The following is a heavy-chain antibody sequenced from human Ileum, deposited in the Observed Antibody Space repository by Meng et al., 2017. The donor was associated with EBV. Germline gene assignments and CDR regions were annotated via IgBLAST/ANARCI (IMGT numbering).Heavy chain of an antibody. V-gene: IGHV4-39*07. CDR2: IHYSGST. D-gene: IGHD3-22*01. J-gene: IGHJ4*02. Sequence: HPQESAPGWVKPSEPLSLTCSVSGGSLSSSSYYWGWIRQPPGKGLEWIGNIHYSGSTYYNPSLKSRVTISVDTSKNQFSLKLRSVTAADTAVYYCARTYYYDSSGYAPFDYWGQGTLVTVSS. CDR1: GGSLSSSSYY. CDR3: ARTYYYDSSGYAPFDY.